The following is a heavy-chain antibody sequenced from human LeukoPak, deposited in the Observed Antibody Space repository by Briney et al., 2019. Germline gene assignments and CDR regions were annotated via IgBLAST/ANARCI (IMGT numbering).Heavy chain of an antibody. Sequence: ASVKVSCKASGYTFTGYYMHWVRQAPGQGLEWMGWINPNSGGTNYAQKFQGRVTMTRDTSISTAYVELSSLRSEDTAVYYCARSRRLETGSWFTSPFDYWGQGTLVTVSS. CDR3: ARSRRLETGSWFTSPFDY. CDR1: GYTFTGYY. V-gene: IGHV1-2*02. D-gene: IGHD6-13*01. J-gene: IGHJ4*02. CDR2: INPNSGGT.